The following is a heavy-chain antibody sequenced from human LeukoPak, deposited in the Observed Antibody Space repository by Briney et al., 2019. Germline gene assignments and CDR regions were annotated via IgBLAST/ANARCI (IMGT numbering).Heavy chain of an antibody. V-gene: IGHV1-2*02. CDR2: INPKSGGT. D-gene: IGHD2-8*01. CDR3: ARGSILRMVNTVPPLRVDF. CDR1: GYTFTGYY. Sequence: GASVKVSCKASGYTFTGYYMHWVRQAPGQGLEWMGWINPKSGGTEYAPKFQGRVTMTRDTSISTAYMDLNRLRFDDTAVYYGARGSILRMVNTVPPLRVDFWGQGTLITVSS. J-gene: IGHJ4*02.